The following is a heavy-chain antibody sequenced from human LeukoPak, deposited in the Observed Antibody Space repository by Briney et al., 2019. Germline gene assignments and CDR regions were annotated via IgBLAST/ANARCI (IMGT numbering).Heavy chain of an antibody. CDR1: GFTFSNYN. V-gene: IGHV3-21*01. CDR3: AKGILYSSGWYHPHSYMDV. J-gene: IGHJ6*03. CDR2: ISGSSSYI. D-gene: IGHD6-19*01. Sequence: GGSLRLSCAASGFTFSNYNMNWVRQAPGKGLEWVSSISGSSSYIYYADSVKGRFTISRDNSKNTVYLQMNSLRAEDTAVYYCAKGILYSSGWYHPHSYMDVWGKGATVTISS.